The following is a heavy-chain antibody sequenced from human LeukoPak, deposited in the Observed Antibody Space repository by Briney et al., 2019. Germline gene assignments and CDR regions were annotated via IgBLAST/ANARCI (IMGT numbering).Heavy chain of an antibody. D-gene: IGHD6-6*01. CDR2: IIPIFGTA. CDR1: GGTFSSYA. J-gene: IGHJ2*01. Sequence: SVKVSCKASGGTFSSYAISWVRQAPGQGLEWMGGIIPIFGTANYAQKFQGRVTITADESTSTAYMELSSLRSEDTAVYYCARDRSSSSSSSYFDLWGRGTLVTVSS. V-gene: IGHV1-69*13. CDR3: ARDRSSSSSSSYFDL.